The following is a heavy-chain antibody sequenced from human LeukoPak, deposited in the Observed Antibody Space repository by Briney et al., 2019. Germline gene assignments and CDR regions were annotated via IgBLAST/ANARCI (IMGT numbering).Heavy chain of an antibody. V-gene: IGHV5-10-1*01. D-gene: IGHD3-22*01. CDR3: TGGVDSSAYL. Sequence: GESLKISCKGSGYSFTTYYINWVRQMPGKGLEWMGRIDPSDSYTNYSPSFQGHVTISADKSISTAYLQWRSLKASDTAMYYCTGGVDSSAYLWGQGTLVTVSS. CDR2: IDPSDSYT. CDR1: GYSFTTYY. J-gene: IGHJ4*02.